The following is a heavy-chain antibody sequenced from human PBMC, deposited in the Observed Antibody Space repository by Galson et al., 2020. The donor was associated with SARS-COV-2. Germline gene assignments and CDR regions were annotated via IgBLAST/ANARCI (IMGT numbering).Heavy chain of an antibody. CDR1: GFNFIYAW. CDR3: TTLLGAFES. Sequence: GGSLRLSCAASGFNFIYAWMNWVRQAPGKGLEWVGRVKSKGDGGKVVYAAPGKGRFNISRDDSTNTLYLQMNSLTSEDTAVYYCTTLLGAFESWGQGALVTVSS. J-gene: IGHJ4*02. CDR2: VKSKGDGGKV. V-gene: IGHV3-15*07. D-gene: IGHD2-15*01.